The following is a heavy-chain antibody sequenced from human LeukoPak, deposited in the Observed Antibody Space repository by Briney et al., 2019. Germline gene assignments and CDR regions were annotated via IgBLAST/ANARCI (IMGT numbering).Heavy chain of an antibody. CDR1: GFTFSTYA. V-gene: IGHV3-23*01. Sequence: PGGSLRLSCAASGFTFSTYAMNWVRQAPGKGLEWVSTINHNGGNTYYADSVKGRFTISRDNSKNTLYLQMNSLRAEDTAVYYCARDPFYDYVWGSYRLFDYWGQGTLVTVSS. CDR2: INHNGGNT. J-gene: IGHJ4*02. CDR3: ARDPFYDYVWGSYRLFDY. D-gene: IGHD3-16*02.